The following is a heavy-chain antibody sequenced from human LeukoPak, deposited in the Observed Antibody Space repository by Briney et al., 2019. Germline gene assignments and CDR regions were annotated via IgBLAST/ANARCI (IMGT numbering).Heavy chain of an antibody. V-gene: IGHV3-53*01. CDR1: GFTVISNY. CDR3: ARDLGYSYAWGY. D-gene: IGHD5-12*01. Sequence: GGSLRLSCAASGFTVISNYMSWVRQAPGKGVEWVSVIYSGGSTYYADSVNARFTISRDNPKNTLYLQMKSLRAEDTAVYYCARDLGYSYAWGYWGQGTLVTVSS. J-gene: IGHJ4*02. CDR2: IYSGGST.